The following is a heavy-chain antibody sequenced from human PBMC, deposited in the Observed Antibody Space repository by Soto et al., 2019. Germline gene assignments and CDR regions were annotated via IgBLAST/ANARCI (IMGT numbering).Heavy chain of an antibody. CDR1: GFTFSSYW. Sequence: EVQLVESGGGLIQPGGSLRLSCAASGFTFSSYWMHWVRQTPGKGLVWVSRIDREGSDTAYADSVKGRFTISRDNAKNTLYLQMNSLRAEDTAAYYCARATTTVTTRPTLGYWGQGTLVTVSS. D-gene: IGHD4-17*01. CDR3: ARATTTVTTRPTLGY. J-gene: IGHJ4*02. CDR2: IDREGSDT. V-gene: IGHV3-74*01.